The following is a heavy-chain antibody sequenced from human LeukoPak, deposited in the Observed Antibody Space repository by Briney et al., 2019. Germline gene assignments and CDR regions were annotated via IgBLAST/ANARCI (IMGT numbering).Heavy chain of an antibody. D-gene: IGHD3-22*01. Sequence: GGSLRLSCAASGFTFSRFGMHWVRQAPGKGLEWVAVIPNDGGNSYYADSVKGRFTISRDNSKNKLYLQMNSLRAEDTAIYYCATSPSFYDRSGYYPYYFDYWGQGTLVTVSS. J-gene: IGHJ4*02. V-gene: IGHV3-30*03. CDR3: ATSPSFYDRSGYYPYYFDY. CDR1: GFTFSRFG. CDR2: IPNDGGNS.